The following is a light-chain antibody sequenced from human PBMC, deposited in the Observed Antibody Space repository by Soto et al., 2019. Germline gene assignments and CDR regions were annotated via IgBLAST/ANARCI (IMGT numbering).Light chain of an antibody. CDR3: QQLNSYPLT. Sequence: IQFTQSPSSLSASVGDRVTITCRASQGISSYLAWYQQKPGKAPNLLIYAASTLQSGVPSRFSGSGSGTDFTLTISSLQPEDLATYYCQQLNSYPLTFGGGTKVDIK. V-gene: IGKV1-9*01. CDR2: AAS. J-gene: IGKJ4*01. CDR1: QGISSY.